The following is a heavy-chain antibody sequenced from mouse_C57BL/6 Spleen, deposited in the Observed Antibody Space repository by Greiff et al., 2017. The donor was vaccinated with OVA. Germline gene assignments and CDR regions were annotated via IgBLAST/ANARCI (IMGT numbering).Heavy chain of an antibody. Sequence: EVQLQESGGGLVQPGGSLSLSCAASGFTFTDYYMSWVRQPPGKALEWLGFIRNKANGYTTEYSASVKGRFTISRDNSKSILYLQMNALRAEDSATYYCASYYGSSLYYAMDYWGQGTSVTVSS. CDR1: GFTFTDYY. CDR2: IRNKANGYTT. CDR3: ASYYGSSLYYAMDY. V-gene: IGHV7-3*01. J-gene: IGHJ4*01. D-gene: IGHD1-1*01.